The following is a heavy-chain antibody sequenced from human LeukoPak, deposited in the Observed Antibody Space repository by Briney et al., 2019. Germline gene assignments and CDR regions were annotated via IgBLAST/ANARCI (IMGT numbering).Heavy chain of an antibody. CDR1: GGSISSSSYY. Sequence: SETLSLTCTVSGGSISSSSYYWGWIRQPPGEGLEWIVSIYYSGSTYYNSSLKSRVTISVDTSENQFSLKLSSVTAADTAVYYCARHRGMTKAARFDPWGQGTLVTVSS. V-gene: IGHV4-39*01. CDR2: IYYSGST. J-gene: IGHJ5*02. D-gene: IGHD3-10*01. CDR3: ARHRGMTKAARFDP.